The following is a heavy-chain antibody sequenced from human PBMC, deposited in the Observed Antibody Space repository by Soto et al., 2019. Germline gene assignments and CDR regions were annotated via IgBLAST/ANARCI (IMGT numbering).Heavy chain of an antibody. J-gene: IGHJ3*02. V-gene: IGHV1-2*04. D-gene: IGHD6-13*01. CDR1: GYTFTGYY. CDR3: ARDVPAAAGTNAFDI. Sequence: ASVKVSCKASGYTFTGYYMHWVRQAPGQGLEWMGWINPNSGGTNYAQKFQGWVTMTRDTSISTAYMELSRLRSDDTAVYYCARDVPAAAGTNAFDIWGQGTMVTVSS. CDR2: INPNSGGT.